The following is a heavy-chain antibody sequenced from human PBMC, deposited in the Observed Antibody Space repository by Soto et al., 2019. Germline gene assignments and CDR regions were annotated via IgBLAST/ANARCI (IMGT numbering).Heavy chain of an antibody. CDR2: IRSKGDNCAT. CDR3: AYIRG. CDR1: GFTFSEFV. Sequence: PGGSLRLSCAASGFTFSEFVMDWVRQASGNGQEWVGRIRSKGDNCATIYAESLRGRSTISRDDSKNTAYLQMNSLKSEDTAVYYCAYIRGWGQGTLVTVSS. J-gene: IGHJ4*02. D-gene: IGHD3-3*02. V-gene: IGHV3-73*01.